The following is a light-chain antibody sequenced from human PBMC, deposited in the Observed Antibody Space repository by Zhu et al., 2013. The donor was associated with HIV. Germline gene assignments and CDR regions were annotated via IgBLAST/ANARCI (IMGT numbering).Light chain of an antibody. Sequence: DIQMTQSPSSLSAFVGDSVTITCRTDDDVRNDLAWFQQKPGMAPERLVYAASSLYTGIPIRFSANGSGTTFFLTISSLQAEDAATYYCLQHRFYPRTFGQGPRWTS. V-gene: IGKV1-17*01. CDR2: AAS. CDR1: DDVRND. CDR3: LQHRFYPRT. J-gene: IGKJ1*01.